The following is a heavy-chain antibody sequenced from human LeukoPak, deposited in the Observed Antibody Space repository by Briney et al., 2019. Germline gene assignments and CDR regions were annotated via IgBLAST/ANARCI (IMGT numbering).Heavy chain of an antibody. CDR2: IYSGGST. CDR1: GFTVGSNY. J-gene: IGHJ4*02. CDR3: ARAWYRFGQFDY. V-gene: IGHV3-53*01. D-gene: IGHD3/OR15-3a*01. Sequence: GGSLRLSCAASGFTVGSNYMSWVRQAPGRGLEWGSVIYSGGSTYYADSVKGRFTISRDNSKNTLYLQMNSLRAEDTAVYYCARAWYRFGQFDYWGQGTLVTVSS.